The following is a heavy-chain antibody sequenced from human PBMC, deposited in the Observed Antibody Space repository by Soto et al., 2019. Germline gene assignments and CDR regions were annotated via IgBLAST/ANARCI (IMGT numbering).Heavy chain of an antibody. V-gene: IGHV3-66*01. D-gene: IGHD3-22*01. J-gene: IGHJ4*02. CDR2: IYSGGST. Sequence: GGSLRLSCAASGFTVSSNYMSWVRQAPGKGLEWVSVIYSGGSTYYADSVKGRFTISRDNSKNTLYLQMNSLRAEDTAVYYCVKGEYYYDGSAYYPFDYWGQGRMVTVSS. CDR1: GFTVSSNY. CDR3: VKGEYYYDGSAYYPFDY.